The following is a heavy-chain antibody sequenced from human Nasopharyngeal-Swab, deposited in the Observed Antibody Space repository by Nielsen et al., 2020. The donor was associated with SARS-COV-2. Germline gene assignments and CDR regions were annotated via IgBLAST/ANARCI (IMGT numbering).Heavy chain of an antibody. CDR1: GGSISSGSYY. CDR2: IYTSGST. J-gene: IGHJ6*03. V-gene: IGHV4-61*02. Sequence: SETLSLTCTVSGGSISSGSYYWSWIRQPAGKGLEWIGRIYTSGSTNYNPSLKSRFTISVDTTKNQSSLKLSSVTAADTAVYYCARGLRGVTTYYYYHYMDVWGKGTTVTVSS. CDR3: ARGLRGVTTYYYYHYMDV. D-gene: IGHD4-17*01.